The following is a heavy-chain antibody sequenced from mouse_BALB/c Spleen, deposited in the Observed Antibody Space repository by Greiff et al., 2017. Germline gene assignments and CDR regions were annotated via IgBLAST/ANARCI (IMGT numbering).Heavy chain of an antibody. CDR2: IWSGGST. V-gene: IGHV2-2*02. Sequence: QVHVKQSGPGLVQPSQSLSITCTVSGFSLTSYGVHWVRQSPGKGLEWLGVIWSGGSTDYKAAFISRLSISKDNSKGQVFFKMNSLQANDAAICYCARAPMDYWGQGTSVTVSS. CDR1: GFSLTSYG. CDR3: ARAPMDY. J-gene: IGHJ4*01.